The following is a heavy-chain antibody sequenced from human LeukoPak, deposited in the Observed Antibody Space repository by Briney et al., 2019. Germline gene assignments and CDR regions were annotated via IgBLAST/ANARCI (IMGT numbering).Heavy chain of an antibody. J-gene: IGHJ4*02. CDR3: ARYSSQWSFDS. V-gene: IGHV3-21*01. CDR1: GFTFSNYG. Sequence: GGSLRLSCAASGFTFSNYGMNWVRQAPGKGLEWVSSISSSSTYIYYADSVKGRFTISRDNAKNSLYLQMNSLRAEDTALYYCARYSSQWSFDSWGQGTLVTVSS. CDR2: ISSSSTYI. D-gene: IGHD6-19*01.